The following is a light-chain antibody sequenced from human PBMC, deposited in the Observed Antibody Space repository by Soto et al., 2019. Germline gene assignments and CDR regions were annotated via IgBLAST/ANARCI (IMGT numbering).Light chain of an antibody. CDR1: QSVSSSY. CDR3: QQYGSSPYT. Sequence: EIVLTQSPGTLSLSPGERVTLSCRASQSVSSSYLAWYQQKPGQAPRLLIYGASSRATDIPDRFSGSGSGTDFTLTIRRLEPEDFAVYSCQQYGSSPYTFGQGTKVEIK. J-gene: IGKJ2*01. V-gene: IGKV3-20*01. CDR2: GAS.